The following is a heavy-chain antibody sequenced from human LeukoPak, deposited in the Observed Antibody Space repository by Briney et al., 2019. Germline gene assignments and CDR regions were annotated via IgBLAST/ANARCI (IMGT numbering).Heavy chain of an antibody. CDR1: GYTFTGYY. CDR3: ARHLGYCSGGSCFGPWFDP. D-gene: IGHD2-15*01. V-gene: IGHV1-2*02. J-gene: IGHJ5*02. Sequence: ASVKVSCKASGYTFTGYYMHWVRQAPGQGLEWMGWINPNSGGTNYAQKFQGRVTMTRDTSISTAYMELSRLRSDDTAVYYCARHLGYCSGGSCFGPWFDPRGQGTLVTVSS. CDR2: INPNSGGT.